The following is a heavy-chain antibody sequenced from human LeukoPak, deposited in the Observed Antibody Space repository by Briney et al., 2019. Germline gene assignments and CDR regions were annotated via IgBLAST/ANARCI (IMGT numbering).Heavy chain of an antibody. CDR1: GFTVGNNF. CDR3: STDLRSPVSLDN. V-gene: IGHV3-66*02. Sequence: PGGSLRLSCTASGFTVGNNFLTWVRQAPGKGLEWVSLIYSGGGTHYADSVRGRFTISRDNSKNTLFLQMNSLRGDDTAVYYCSTDLRSPVSLDNWGQGTLVTVSS. J-gene: IGHJ4*02. CDR2: IYSGGGT. D-gene: IGHD1-1*01.